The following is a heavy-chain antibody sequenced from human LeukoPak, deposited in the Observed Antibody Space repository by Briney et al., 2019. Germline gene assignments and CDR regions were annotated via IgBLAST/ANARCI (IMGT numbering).Heavy chain of an antibody. Sequence: GGSLRLSCEASGLSFTNYAMMWVRQAPGKGLQWISTLTGYGGAYYADSGEGRFTISRDNSKNTLYLQMNSLRAEDTAVYYCAKTLVGATRAGTFDYWGQGTLVTVSS. CDR1: GLSFTNYA. CDR3: AKTLVGATRAGTFDY. V-gene: IGHV3-23*01. D-gene: IGHD1-26*01. J-gene: IGHJ4*02. CDR2: LTGYGGA.